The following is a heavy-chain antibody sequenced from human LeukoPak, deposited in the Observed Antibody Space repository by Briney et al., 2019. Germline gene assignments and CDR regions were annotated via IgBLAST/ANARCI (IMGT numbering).Heavy chain of an antibody. D-gene: IGHD2-2*01. J-gene: IGHJ6*03. CDR3: ARAVRPSLPAAIVAGYYYHYYMDV. Sequence: SETLSLTCAVYGGSFSGYYCSWIRQPPGKGLEWIGEINHSGSTNYDPPHKSRVNISVDTSKNQFSLKLRSVTAADQAVYYCARAVRPSLPAAIVAGYYYHYYMDVWGKGTTVTVPS. CDR1: GGSFSGYY. CDR2: INHSGST. V-gene: IGHV4-34*01.